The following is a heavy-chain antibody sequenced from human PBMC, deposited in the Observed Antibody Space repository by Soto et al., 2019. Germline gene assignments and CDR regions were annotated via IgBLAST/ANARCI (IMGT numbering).Heavy chain of an antibody. Sequence: EVQLVESGGGLVQPGESLRLSCAASGFTFSNYWMHWVRQAPGKGLVWVSRIDSDGSRITYADFVKGRFTISRDNAKNTVYLHMNSLTVEDTAVYYCVRTSLVVAVATRVDFWGQGTLVTVSS. D-gene: IGHD2-15*01. V-gene: IGHV3-74*01. J-gene: IGHJ4*02. CDR3: VRTSLVVAVATRVDF. CDR1: GFTFSNYW. CDR2: IDSDGSRI.